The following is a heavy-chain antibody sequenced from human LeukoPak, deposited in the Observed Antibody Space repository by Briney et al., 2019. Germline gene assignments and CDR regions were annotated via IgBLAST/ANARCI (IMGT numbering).Heavy chain of an antibody. J-gene: IGHJ4*02. V-gene: IGHV1-46*01. D-gene: IGHD6-13*01. CDR3: ARELPFGIAAAGDFDY. CDR1: GYTFTSYY. Sequence: GASVKVSCKAAGYTFTSYYMHWVRQAPGQGLEWMGIINPSGGSTSYAQKFQGRVTMTRDTSTSTVYMELSSLRSEDTAVYYCARELPFGIAAAGDFDYWGQGTLVTVSS. CDR2: INPSGGST.